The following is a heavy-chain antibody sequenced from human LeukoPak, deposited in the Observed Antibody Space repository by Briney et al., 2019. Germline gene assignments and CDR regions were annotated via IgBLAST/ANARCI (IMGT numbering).Heavy chain of an antibody. CDR2: ISGSGGST. D-gene: IGHD6-13*01. J-gene: IGHJ4*02. Sequence: GGSLRLSCAASGFTFSSYAMTWVRQAPGKGLEWVSGISGSGGSTFYADSVRGRFTISRDNSKNTLYLQMNSLRAEDTAVYYCAKEVGYSSPIDYWGQGTLVTVSS. V-gene: IGHV3-23*01. CDR3: AKEVGYSSPIDY. CDR1: GFTFSSYA.